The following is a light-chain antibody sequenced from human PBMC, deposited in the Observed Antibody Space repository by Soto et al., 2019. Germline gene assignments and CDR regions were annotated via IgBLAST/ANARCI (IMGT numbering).Light chain of an antibody. CDR1: QSLSINY. CDR2: AAS. CDR3: QHYGSSPRT. Sequence: EIVLTQSPGPLSLSPGEGATLSCRASQSLSINYLAWYQQKPGQAPRLLIYAASSRAAGLPDRFSGSGSGTDFTLTISRVEPEDFAVYYCQHYGSSPRTFGQGTKLEVK. V-gene: IGKV3-20*01. J-gene: IGKJ1*01.